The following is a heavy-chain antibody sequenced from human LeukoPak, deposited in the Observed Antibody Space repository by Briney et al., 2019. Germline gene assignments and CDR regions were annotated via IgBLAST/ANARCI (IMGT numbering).Heavy chain of an antibody. CDR2: LSIGGVNT. J-gene: IGHJ4*02. Sequence: GGSLRLSYAVSGFTFSDYAMSWVRQAPGKGLEWVSALSIGGVNTYYADSVKGRFTISRDNSKSTLYLQMNSLRAEDTAVYYCAKDDGDYAKGYYFDYWGQGTLVTVSS. V-gene: IGHV3-23*01. D-gene: IGHD4-17*01. CDR1: GFTFSDYA. CDR3: AKDDGDYAKGYYFDY.